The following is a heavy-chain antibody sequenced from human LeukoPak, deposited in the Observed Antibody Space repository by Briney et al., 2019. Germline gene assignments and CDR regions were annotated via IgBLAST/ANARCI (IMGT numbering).Heavy chain of an antibody. D-gene: IGHD1-26*01. CDR1: GFTFDDYS. V-gene: IGHV3-43*01. J-gene: IGHJ4*02. Sequence: GGSLRLSCAASGFTFDDYSMHWVRQVPGKGLQWVSLITWDGGSTFYADSVKGRFTISRDNSKKSLSLQMYGLTAEDTALYHCARERGRGIDYWGQGTLVTVSS. CDR2: ITWDGGST. CDR3: ARERGRGIDY.